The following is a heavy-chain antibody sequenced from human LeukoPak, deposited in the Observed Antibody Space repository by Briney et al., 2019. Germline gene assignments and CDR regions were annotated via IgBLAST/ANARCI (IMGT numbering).Heavy chain of an antibody. CDR1: GFTFSDYD. Sequence: SGGSLRLSCAASGFTFSDYDMNWVRQAPGKGLEWVSSISSSSSYINYADSVKGRFTISRDNAKNSLYLQMNSLRAEDTAVYYCARNYNYYDSSGAGYWGQGTLVTVSP. CDR2: ISSSSSYI. CDR3: ARNYNYYDSSGAGY. D-gene: IGHD3-22*01. J-gene: IGHJ4*02. V-gene: IGHV3-21*01.